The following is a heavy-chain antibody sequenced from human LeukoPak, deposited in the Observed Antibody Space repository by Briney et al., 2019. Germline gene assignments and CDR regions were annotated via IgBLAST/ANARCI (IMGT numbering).Heavy chain of an antibody. CDR3: ASRTWGISTFDI. V-gene: IGHV3-20*04. CDR1: GFIFDNYC. CDR2: INWNGGST. D-gene: IGHD7-27*01. Sequence: PGGSLRLSCAASGFIFDNYCMNWVRQAPGKGLEWVSGINWNGGSTAYADSVKGRFTISRDNAKNSLFLQMNSLRAEDTALYYCASRTWGISTFDIWGQGTMVTVSS. J-gene: IGHJ3*02.